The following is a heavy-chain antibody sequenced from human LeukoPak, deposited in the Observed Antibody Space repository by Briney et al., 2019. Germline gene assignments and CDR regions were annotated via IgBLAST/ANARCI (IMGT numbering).Heavy chain of an antibody. CDR1: GFTFSDYY. J-gene: IGHJ6*03. CDR2: ISSSGSTI. Sequence: PGGALRLSCAASGFTFSDYYMSWIRQAPGKGLEWVSYISSSGSTIYYADPVKGRFTISRDNAKNSLYLQMNSLRAEDTAVYYCARVCSGYDRYYYYYMDVWGKGTTVTVSS. V-gene: IGHV3-11*01. D-gene: IGHD5-12*01. CDR3: ARVCSGYDRYYYYYMDV.